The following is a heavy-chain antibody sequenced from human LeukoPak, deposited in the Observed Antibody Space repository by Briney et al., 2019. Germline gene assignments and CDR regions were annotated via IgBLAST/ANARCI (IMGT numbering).Heavy chain of an antibody. Sequence: PSETLSLTCAVYGGSFSGYYWSWIRQPPGKGLEWIGEINHSGSTNYNPSLKSRVTISVDTSKNQFSLKLSSVTAADTAVYYCARGGSDFWSGYYRPHTLAFDYWGQGTLVTVSS. J-gene: IGHJ4*02. CDR2: INHSGST. CDR3: ARGGSDFWSGYYRPHTLAFDY. V-gene: IGHV4-34*01. CDR1: GGSFSGYY. D-gene: IGHD3-3*01.